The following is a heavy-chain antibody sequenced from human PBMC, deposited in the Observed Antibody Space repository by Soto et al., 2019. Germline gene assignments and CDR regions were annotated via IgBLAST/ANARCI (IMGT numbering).Heavy chain of an antibody. D-gene: IGHD2-21*02. CDR2: VYYSGTS. J-gene: IGHJ4*02. V-gene: IGHV4-39*01. CDR1: GESISRRSYY. CDR3: SRQRTSVVTQVYFDV. Sequence: PSDTLSLTFTVTGESISRRSYYWCWICPPKGKGLEWFGSVYYSGTSYNNHSRTSRPSMSIDTSTHHISLKLTSVTAADTALYFCSRQRTSVVTQVYFDVWGPGSLVTVS.